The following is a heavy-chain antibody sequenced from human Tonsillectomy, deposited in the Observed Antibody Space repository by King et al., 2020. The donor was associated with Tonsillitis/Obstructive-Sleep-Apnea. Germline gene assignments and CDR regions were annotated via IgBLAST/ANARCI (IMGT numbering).Heavy chain of an antibody. CDR1: GFTFSSYA. CDR3: QVPSGVNFDY. V-gene: IGHV3-30*04. D-gene: IGHD3-3*01. J-gene: IGHJ4*02. CDR2: ISYDGSNK. Sequence: VQLVESGGGVVQPGRSLRLSCAASGFTFSSYAMHWVRQAPGKGLEWVAVISYDGSNKYYADSVKGRFTISRDNSKNTLYLQMNSLRAEDTAVYYCQVPSGVNFDYWGQGTLVTVSS.